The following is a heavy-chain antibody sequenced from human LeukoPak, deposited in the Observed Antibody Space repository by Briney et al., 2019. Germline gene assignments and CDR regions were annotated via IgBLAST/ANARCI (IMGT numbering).Heavy chain of an antibody. CDR3: AIFSYDTSGFYFDY. Sequence: ASVKVSCKVSGYTLTELSMNWVRQAPGEGLEWMGGFDPEDGETIYAQKFQGRVTMTEDTSSDTAYMELSSLRSEDTAVYYCAIFSYDTSGFYFDYWGQGTLVTVSS. V-gene: IGHV1-24*01. CDR2: FDPEDGET. J-gene: IGHJ4*02. CDR1: GYTLTELS. D-gene: IGHD3-22*01.